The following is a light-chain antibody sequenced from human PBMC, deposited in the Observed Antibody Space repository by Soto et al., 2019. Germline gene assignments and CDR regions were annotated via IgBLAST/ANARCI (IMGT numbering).Light chain of an antibody. J-gene: IGKJ5*01. CDR1: QSLLHSNGYNY. Sequence: DVVLTQSPLSLPVTLGQPASISCRSSQSLLHSNGYNYLDWYLQKPGQSPQLLIYLGSNRASGVPDRFSGSGSGTDFTLKISRVEAEDVGVYYCIQALHPPPPFGQLTRREIK. V-gene: IGKV2-28*01. CDR3: IQALHPPPP. CDR2: LGS.